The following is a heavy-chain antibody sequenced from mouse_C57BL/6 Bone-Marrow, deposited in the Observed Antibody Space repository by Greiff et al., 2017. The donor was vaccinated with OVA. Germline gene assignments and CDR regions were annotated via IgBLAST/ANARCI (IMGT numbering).Heavy chain of an antibody. D-gene: IGHD1-1*01. J-gene: IGHJ2*01. Sequence: EVQLQQSGAELVRPGASVKLSCTASGFNIKDDYMHWVKQRPEQGLEWIGWIDPENGDTEYASEFQGKATITADTSSNTAYLQLSSLTSEDTAVYYCTRYYYGSSYPYYFDYWGQGTTLTVSS. CDR2: IDPENGDT. CDR1: GFNIKDDY. V-gene: IGHV14-4*01. CDR3: TRYYYGSSYPYYFDY.